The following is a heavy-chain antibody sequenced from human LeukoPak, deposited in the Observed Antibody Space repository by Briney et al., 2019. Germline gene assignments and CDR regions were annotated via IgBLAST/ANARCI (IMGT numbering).Heavy chain of an antibody. Sequence: ASVKVSCKASGYTFTSYGINWVRQAPGQGLEWLGWISGYTSHTNYVQKIQGRVTMTTDTSTNTSYIELRSLRSDDTAVYYCARGPGIAVAGVFDYWGQGSLITVSS. J-gene: IGHJ4*02. CDR3: ARGPGIAVAGVFDY. D-gene: IGHD6-19*01. V-gene: IGHV1-18*04. CDR1: GYTFTSYG. CDR2: ISGYTSHT.